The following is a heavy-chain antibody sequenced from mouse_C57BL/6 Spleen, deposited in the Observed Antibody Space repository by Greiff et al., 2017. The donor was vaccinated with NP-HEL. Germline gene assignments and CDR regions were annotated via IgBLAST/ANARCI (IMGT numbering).Heavy chain of an antibody. CDR3: ARGYYSNYVGY. V-gene: IGHV5-4*03. J-gene: IGHJ2*01. Sequence: EVKVVESGGGLVKPGGSLKLSCAASGFTFSSYAMSWVRQTPEKRLEWVATISDGGSYTYYPDNVKGRFTISRDNAKNNLYLQMSHLKSEDTAMYYCARGYYSNYVGYWGQGTTLTVSS. CDR1: GFTFSSYA. D-gene: IGHD2-5*01. CDR2: ISDGGSYT.